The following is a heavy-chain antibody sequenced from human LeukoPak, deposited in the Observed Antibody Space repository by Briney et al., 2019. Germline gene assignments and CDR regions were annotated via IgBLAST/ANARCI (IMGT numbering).Heavy chain of an antibody. V-gene: IGHV3-74*01. Sequence: GGSLRLSCAASGFTFSSYWMHWVRQAPGKGLVWVSRINSDGSSTSYADSVKGRLTISRDKAKNTLYVQMNSLRAEDTAVYYCARGGVYSYGSFDYWGQGTLVTVFS. CDR3: ARGGVYSYGSFDY. CDR2: INSDGSST. CDR1: GFTFSSYW. D-gene: IGHD5-18*01. J-gene: IGHJ4*02.